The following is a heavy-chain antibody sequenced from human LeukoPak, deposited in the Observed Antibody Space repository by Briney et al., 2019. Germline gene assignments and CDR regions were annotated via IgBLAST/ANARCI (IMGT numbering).Heavy chain of an antibody. CDR1: GVSISSSNYY. J-gene: IGHJ4*02. D-gene: IGHD4-17*01. CDR2: IYYSGST. Sequence: SETLSLTCTVSGVSISSSNYYWGWIRQPPGKGLEWIGSIYYSGSTYYNPSPKSRVTISVDTSKNQFSLKLSSVTAADTAVYYCARLATVTFDYWGQGTQVAVSS. V-gene: IGHV4-39*01. CDR3: ARLATVTFDY.